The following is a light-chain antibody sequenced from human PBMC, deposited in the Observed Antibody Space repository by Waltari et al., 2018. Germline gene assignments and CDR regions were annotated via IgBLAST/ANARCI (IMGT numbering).Light chain of an antibody. V-gene: IGLV6-57*03. CDR1: SGNIATHY. Sequence: FMLTQPHSVSESPGKTVPISCTRSSGNIATHYVQWYQQRPGSAPTKVIYEDNQRPSGVPDRFSGSIDSSSNSASLIISGLKAEDEADYYCQSFDSSHVVFGGGTKLTVL. CDR3: QSFDSSHVV. J-gene: IGLJ2*01. CDR2: EDN.